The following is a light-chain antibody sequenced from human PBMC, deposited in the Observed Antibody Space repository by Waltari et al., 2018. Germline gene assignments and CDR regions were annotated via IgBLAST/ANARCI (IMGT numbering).Light chain of an antibody. CDR3: QQYYSTPMYT. Sequence: DIVLTQSPTSLAVSLGERATINRKTTQSVLYSSNNKNYLAWYQQKPAQPPKLLIYWASTRESGVPDRFSGSGSGTDFTLTISSLQAEDVAVYYCQQYYSTPMYTFGQGTKLEIK. CDR2: WAS. J-gene: IGKJ2*01. CDR1: QSVLYSSNNKNY. V-gene: IGKV4-1*01.